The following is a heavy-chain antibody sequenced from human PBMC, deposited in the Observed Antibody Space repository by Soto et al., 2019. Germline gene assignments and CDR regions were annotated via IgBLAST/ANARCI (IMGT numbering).Heavy chain of an antibody. D-gene: IGHD3-22*01. J-gene: IGHJ4*02. Sequence: PSETLSLTCTVSGGSISSSSYYCGWIRQPPGKGLEWIGSIYYSVSTYYNPSLKSRVTISVDTSKNQFSLKLSSVTAADTAVYYCARPVDYYDSSGYAYYFDYWGQGTMVT. CDR1: GGSISSSSYY. CDR3: ARPVDYYDSSGYAYYFDY. V-gene: IGHV4-39*01. CDR2: IYYSVST.